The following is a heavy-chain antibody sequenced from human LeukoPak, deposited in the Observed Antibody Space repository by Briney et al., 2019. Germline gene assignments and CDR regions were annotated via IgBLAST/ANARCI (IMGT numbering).Heavy chain of an antibody. CDR2: ISGSGGST. J-gene: IGHJ4*02. Sequence: GGSLRLSCAASGFTFSSYGMSWVRQAPGKGLEWVSAISGSGGSTYYADSVKGRFTISRDNSKNTLYLQMYSLRAEDTAVYYCAKRPDILTDYWGQGTLVTVSS. V-gene: IGHV3-23*01. CDR3: AKRPDILTDY. CDR1: GFTFSSYG. D-gene: IGHD3-9*01.